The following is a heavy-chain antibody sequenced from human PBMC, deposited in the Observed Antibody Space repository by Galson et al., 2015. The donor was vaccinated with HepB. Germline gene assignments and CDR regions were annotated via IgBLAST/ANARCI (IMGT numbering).Heavy chain of an antibody. Sequence: SLRLSCAASGFTFSSYTMHCVRQAPGKGLEWVAVISYDGSNKYYADSVKGRFTISRDNTKNTRYLQMNSLKAENTAVYYCAKYRVNYDSSGYKDYWGQGTLVTVSS. CDR1: GFTFSSYT. D-gene: IGHD3-22*01. CDR2: ISYDGSNK. J-gene: IGHJ4*02. V-gene: IGHV3-30-3*02. CDR3: AKYRVNYDSSGYKDY.